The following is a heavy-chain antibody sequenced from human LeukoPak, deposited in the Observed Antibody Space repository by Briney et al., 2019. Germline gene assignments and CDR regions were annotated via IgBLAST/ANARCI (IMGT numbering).Heavy chain of an antibody. CDR1: GFRFNTFW. V-gene: IGHV3-74*01. D-gene: IGHD1-26*01. CDR3: ARVGATTWY. J-gene: IGHJ4*02. Sequence: GGSLRLSCAASGFRFNTFWMHWVRQAPGKGLVWVPRISSDGSSTNYADSVKGRFTISRDNAKNTLYLQVNSLRAEDTAVYYCARVGATTWYWGQGTLVTVSS. CDR2: ISSDGSST.